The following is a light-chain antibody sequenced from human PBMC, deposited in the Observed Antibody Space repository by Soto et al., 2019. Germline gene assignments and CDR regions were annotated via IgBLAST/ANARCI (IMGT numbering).Light chain of an antibody. CDR3: QQYDNSPGT. CDR2: GAS. J-gene: IGKJ1*01. Sequence: EIVLTQSPATLSLSPGERATLSCRASPSVTNFLAWYQQKPGQAPRLLIYGASSRATAIPDRFSGSGSGTDFTLTISRLEPEDFAVYYCQQYDNSPGTFGQGTRVEIK. CDR1: PSVTNF. V-gene: IGKV3-20*01.